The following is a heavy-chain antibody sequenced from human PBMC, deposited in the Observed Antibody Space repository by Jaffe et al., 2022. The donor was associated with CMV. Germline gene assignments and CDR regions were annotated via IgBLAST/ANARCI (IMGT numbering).Heavy chain of an antibody. J-gene: IGHJ1*01. Sequence: QVQLVESGGGVVQPGRSLRLSCAASGFTFSSYGMHWVRQAPGKGLEWVAVIWYDGSNKYYADSVKGRFTISRDNSKNTLYLQMNSLRAEDTAVYYCARDCGGDCYSYFQHWGQGTLVTVSS. CDR2: IWYDGSNK. V-gene: IGHV3-33*08. CDR3: ARDCGGDCYSYFQH. CDR1: GFTFSSYG. D-gene: IGHD2-21*02.